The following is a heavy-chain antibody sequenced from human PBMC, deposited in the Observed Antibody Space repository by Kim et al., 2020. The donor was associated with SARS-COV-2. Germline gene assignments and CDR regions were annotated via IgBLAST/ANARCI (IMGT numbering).Heavy chain of an antibody. Sequence: SETLSLTCAVYGGSFSGYYWSWIRQPPGKGLEWIGEINHSGSTNYNPSLKSRVTISVDTSKNLFSLKLSSVTAADTAVYYCAMEVALRFLGMTSYWGQGTLVTVSS. D-gene: IGHD3-3*01. CDR1: GGSFSGYY. CDR2: INHSGST. V-gene: IGHV4-34*01. CDR3: AMEVALRFLGMTSY. J-gene: IGHJ4*02.